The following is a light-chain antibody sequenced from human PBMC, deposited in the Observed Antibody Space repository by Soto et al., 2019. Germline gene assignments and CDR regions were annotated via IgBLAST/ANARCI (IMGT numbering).Light chain of an antibody. CDR2: AAS. CDR1: QSISSY. CDR3: QQYNSFSLST. J-gene: IGKJ2*01. Sequence: DIQMTQSQSSLSASVGDRFAITCRASQSISSYLNWYQQKPGKAPKLLIYAASSLQSGVPTRFSGSGSGTEFTLTITGLQPDDFATYYCQQYNSFSLSTFGRGTKVDNK. V-gene: IGKV1-39*01.